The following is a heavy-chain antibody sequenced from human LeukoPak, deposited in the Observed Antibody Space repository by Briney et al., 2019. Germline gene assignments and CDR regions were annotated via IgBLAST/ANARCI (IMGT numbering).Heavy chain of an antibody. CDR2: IYYSGST. Sequence: PSETLSLTCTVSGGSISSGDYYWSWMRQPPGKGLEWIGYIYYSGSTYYNPSLKSRVTISVDTSKNQFSLKLSSVTAADTAVYYCARVRIAARLFDYWGQGTLVTVSS. D-gene: IGHD6-6*01. CDR1: GGSISSGDYY. J-gene: IGHJ4*02. CDR3: ARVRIAARLFDY. V-gene: IGHV4-30-4*08.